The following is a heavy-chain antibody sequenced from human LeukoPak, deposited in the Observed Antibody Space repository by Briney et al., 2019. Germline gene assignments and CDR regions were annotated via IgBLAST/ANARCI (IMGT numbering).Heavy chain of an antibody. CDR1: GFTFNSHE. J-gene: IGHJ5*02. CDR2: TTSSGGIT. D-gene: IGHD2-21*02. CDR3: AGERNCGGDCYQGSWFDP. V-gene: IGHV3-48*03. Sequence: PGGSLRLSCAASGFTFNSHEMHWVRQAPGKGLDWVSYTTSSGGITYYADSVKGRFTVSRDNAKNSLYLQMNSLRAEDTAVYYCAGERNCGGDCYQGSWFDPWGQGTLVTVSS.